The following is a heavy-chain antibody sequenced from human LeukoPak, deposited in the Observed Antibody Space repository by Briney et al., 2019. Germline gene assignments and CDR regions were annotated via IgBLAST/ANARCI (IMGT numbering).Heavy chain of an antibody. V-gene: IGHV4-4*07. CDR1: GGSLSLYY. Sequence: SETLSLTCNVSGGSLSLYYWSWVRQPAGKELDWIGRVYTSGRANYNPSLNSRVTMSLDTSKHPFSLRLTSVTAADTAVYYCASASRSPYGLDVWGQGTTVLVAS. CDR2: VYTSGRA. CDR3: ASASRSPYGLDV. D-gene: IGHD1-26*01. J-gene: IGHJ6*02.